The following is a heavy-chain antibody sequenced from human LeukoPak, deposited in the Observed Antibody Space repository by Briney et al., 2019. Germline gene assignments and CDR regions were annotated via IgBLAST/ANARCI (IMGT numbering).Heavy chain of an antibody. CDR3: ARRPAHQLLFDY. CDR1: GFTFSSYW. CDR2: IKQDGSEK. D-gene: IGHD2-2*01. Sequence: GGAPRLSCAASGFTFSSYWMSWVRQAPGKGLEGGANIKQDGSEKYYVDSVKGRFTISRDNAKNSLYLQMNSLRAEDTAVYYCARRPAHQLLFDYWGQGTLVTVSS. V-gene: IGHV3-7*01. J-gene: IGHJ4*02.